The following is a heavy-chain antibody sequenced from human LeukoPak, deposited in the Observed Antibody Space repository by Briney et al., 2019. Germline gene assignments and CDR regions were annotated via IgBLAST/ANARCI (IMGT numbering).Heavy chain of an antibody. CDR3: ARSSGYCSSTSCYGDNWFDP. V-gene: IGHV1-2*02. D-gene: IGHD2-2*01. Sequence: GASVKVSCKASGYTFTGYYMHWVRQAPGQGLEWMGWINPNSGGTNYAQKFQGRVTMTRDTSISTAYMELRSLRSDDTAVYYCARSSGYCSSTSCYGDNWFDPWGQGTLVTVSS. CDR1: GYTFTGYY. CDR2: INPNSGGT. J-gene: IGHJ5*02.